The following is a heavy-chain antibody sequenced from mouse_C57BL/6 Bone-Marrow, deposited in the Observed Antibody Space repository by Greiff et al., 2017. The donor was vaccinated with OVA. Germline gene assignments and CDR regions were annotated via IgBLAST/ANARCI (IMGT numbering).Heavy chain of an antibody. D-gene: IGHD2-5*01. CDR2: IHPNSGST. J-gene: IGHJ4*01. CDR3: ARDYPYSNYVDY. CDR1: GYTFTSYW. Sequence: QVQLQQPGAELVKPGASVKLSCKASGYTFTSYWMHWVKQRPGQGLEWIGMIHPNSGSTNYNEKFKSKATLTVDKSSSTAYMQLSSLTSEDSAVYYCARDYPYSNYVDYWDQGTSVTVSS. V-gene: IGHV1-64*01.